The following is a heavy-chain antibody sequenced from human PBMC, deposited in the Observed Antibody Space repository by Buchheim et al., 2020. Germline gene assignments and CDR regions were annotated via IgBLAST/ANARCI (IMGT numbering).Heavy chain of an antibody. CDR1: GGSISSGDYY. CDR2: IYYSGST. Sequence: QVQLQESGPGLVKPSQTLSLTCTVSGGSISSGDYYWSWIRQPPGKGLEWIGYIYYSGSTYYNPSLRSRVTISVDTSKNHFSLKLSSVTAADTAVYYCARDSRPDYGDDYYYGMDVWGQGTT. CDR3: ARDSRPDYGDDYYYGMDV. V-gene: IGHV4-30-4*01. D-gene: IGHD4-17*01. J-gene: IGHJ6*02.